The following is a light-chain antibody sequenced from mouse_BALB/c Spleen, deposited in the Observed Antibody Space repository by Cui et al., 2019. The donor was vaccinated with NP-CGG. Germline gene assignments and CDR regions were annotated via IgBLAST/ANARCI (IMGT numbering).Light chain of an antibody. Sequence: AVVTQESALTTSPGETVPLTCRSSTGAVTTRNYANWVQEKPDHLFTGLIGGTNNRAPGVPARFSGSLIGDKAALTITGAQTEDETIYFCALWYSNHWVFGGGTKLTVL. J-gene: IGLJ1*01. CDR1: TGAVTTRNY. V-gene: IGLV1*01. CDR3: ALWYSNHWV. CDR2: GTN.